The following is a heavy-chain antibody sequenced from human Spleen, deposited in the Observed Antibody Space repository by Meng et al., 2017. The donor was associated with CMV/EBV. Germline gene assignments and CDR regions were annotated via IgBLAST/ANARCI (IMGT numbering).Heavy chain of an antibody. CDR3: ARDPQLYGGWFDP. D-gene: IGHD3-16*02. J-gene: IGHJ5*02. CDR1: GFAFSGYW. Sequence: CAAYGFAFSGYWMRWVRQAPGKGLVWVSRINSDGSSTSYADSVKGRFTISRDNAKNTLYLQMNSLRAEDTAVYYCARDPQLYGGWFDPWGQGTLVTVSS. V-gene: IGHV3-74*01. CDR2: INSDGSST.